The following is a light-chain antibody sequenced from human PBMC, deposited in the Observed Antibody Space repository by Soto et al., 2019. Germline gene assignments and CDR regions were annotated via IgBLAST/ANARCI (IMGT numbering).Light chain of an antibody. CDR3: QHFTDYPT. CDR2: DAS. Sequence: AIHLTQSPSFLSASVGDRVTLTCRASPGTSNALAWYQQKPGKAPKLLISDASNLKSGVPSRFSGGGSGTDCTLTISSLQPEDFAAYYCQHFTDYPTFGGGTKVDI. J-gene: IGKJ4*01. V-gene: IGKV1D-13*01. CDR1: PGTSNA.